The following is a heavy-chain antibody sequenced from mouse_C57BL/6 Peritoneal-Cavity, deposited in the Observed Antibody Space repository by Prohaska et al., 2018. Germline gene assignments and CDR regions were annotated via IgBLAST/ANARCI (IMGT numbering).Heavy chain of an antibody. V-gene: IGHV1-82*01. CDR1: GYAFSSSW. Sequence: QVQLQQSGPVLVKPGASVKISCNASGYAFSSSWMNWVKQRPGKGLEWIGRIYPGDGNTNYNGKVNGKATLTADKSSSTAYMQLSSLTSEDSAVYCCAGLEYYFDYWGQGTTLTVSS. CDR2: IYPGDGNT. CDR3: AGLEYYFDY. J-gene: IGHJ2*01.